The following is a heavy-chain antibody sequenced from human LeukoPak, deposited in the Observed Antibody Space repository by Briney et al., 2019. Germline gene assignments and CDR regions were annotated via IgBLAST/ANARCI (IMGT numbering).Heavy chain of an antibody. D-gene: IGHD2-2*02. CDR2: TYYRSNWYN. CDR3: TRGYPGRGFDY. Sequence: SQTLSLTCAISGDSVSSNSVAWNWIRQSPSRGLEWLGRTYYRSNWYNDYGVSVKSRITINPDTSKNQFSLQLNSVTPEDTAVYYCTRGYPGRGFDYWGQGTLVTVSS. V-gene: IGHV6-1*01. J-gene: IGHJ4*02. CDR1: GDSVSSNSVA.